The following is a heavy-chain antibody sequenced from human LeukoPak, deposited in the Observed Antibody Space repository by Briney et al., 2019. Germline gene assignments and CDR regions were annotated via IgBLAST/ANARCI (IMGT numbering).Heavy chain of an antibody. D-gene: IGHD3-3*01. V-gene: IGHV4-34*01. Sequence: SETLSLTCAVYGGSFSGYYWSWIRQPPGKGLEWIGEINHSGSTNYNPSLKSRVTISVDTSKNQFSLKLSSVTAADTAVYYCARHRDYDFWSGYPDVQNWFDPWGQGTLVTVSS. CDR1: GGSFSGYY. J-gene: IGHJ5*02. CDR2: INHSGST. CDR3: ARHRDYDFWSGYPDVQNWFDP.